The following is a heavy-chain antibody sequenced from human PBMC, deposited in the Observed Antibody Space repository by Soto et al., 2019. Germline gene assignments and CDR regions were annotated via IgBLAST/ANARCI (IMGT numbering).Heavy chain of an antibody. CDR3: ATDDGGKNDY. D-gene: IGHD2-15*01. V-gene: IGHV4-31*03. CDR2: IYYSGTT. Sequence: SETLSLTCTVSGGSISSSSYYWSWIRQHPGKGLEWIGYIYYSGTTYYNPSLKSRVTISVDTSKNQFSLKLNSVTAADTAVYYCATDDGGKNDYWGQGILVTAPQ. J-gene: IGHJ4*02. CDR1: GGSISSSSYY.